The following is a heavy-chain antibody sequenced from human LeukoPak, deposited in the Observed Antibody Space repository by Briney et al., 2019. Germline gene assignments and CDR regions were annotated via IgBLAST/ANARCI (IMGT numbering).Heavy chain of an antibody. CDR1: GFTFSSYS. V-gene: IGHV3-21*04. CDR2: ISSSSSYI. D-gene: IGHD2-8*02. CDR3: AKGRLDPNLVLDY. Sequence: GGSLRLSCAASGFTFSSYSMNWVRQAPGKGLEWVSSISSSSSYIYYADSVKGRFTISRDNSKNTLYLEMNSLRADDTAVYYCAKGRLDPNLVLDYWGQGTLVTVSS. J-gene: IGHJ4*02.